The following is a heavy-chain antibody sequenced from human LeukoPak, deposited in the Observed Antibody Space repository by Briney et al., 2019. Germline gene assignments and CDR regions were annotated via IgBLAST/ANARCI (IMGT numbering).Heavy chain of an antibody. J-gene: IGHJ4*02. CDR3: ARRFSGYSSSWYDY. CDR2: IYYSGST. CDR1: GGSISNKY. V-gene: IGHV4-59*12. D-gene: IGHD6-13*01. Sequence: NPSETLSLTCTVSGGSISNKYWSWIRQPPGKGLEWIGYIYYSGSTNYNPSLKSRVTISVDTSKNQFSLKLSSVTAADTAVYYCARRFSGYSSSWYDYWGQGTLVTVSS.